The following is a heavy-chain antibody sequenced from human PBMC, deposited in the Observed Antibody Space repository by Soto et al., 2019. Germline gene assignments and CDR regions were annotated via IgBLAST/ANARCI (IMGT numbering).Heavy chain of an antibody. CDR3: ARVYGKTIAARPVWFDP. CDR1: GYTFTDYY. J-gene: IGHJ5*02. CDR2: INPNSGGS. V-gene: IGHV1-2*02. Sequence: ASLKVSCKASGYTFTDYYIHWVRQAPGQGLEWMGWINPNSGGSNYPQKFQGRITMTRDTSISTAYMELSRLRSDDTAVYYCARVYGKTIAARPVWFDPWGQGTLVTVSS. D-gene: IGHD6-6*01.